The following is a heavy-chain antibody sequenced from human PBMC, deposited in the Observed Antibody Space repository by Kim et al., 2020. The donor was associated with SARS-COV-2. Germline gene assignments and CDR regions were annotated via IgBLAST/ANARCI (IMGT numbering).Heavy chain of an antibody. J-gene: IGHJ3*02. Sequence: QKFQGRVTITADASTSTAYMELSSLRSEDTAVYYCARDPTVAGTGNAFDIWGQGTMVTVSS. CDR3: ARDPTVAGTGNAFDI. D-gene: IGHD6-19*01. V-gene: IGHV1-69*01.